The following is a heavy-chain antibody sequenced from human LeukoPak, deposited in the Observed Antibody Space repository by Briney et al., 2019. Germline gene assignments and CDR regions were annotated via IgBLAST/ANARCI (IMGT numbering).Heavy chain of an antibody. CDR2: IYHSGST. J-gene: IGHJ4*02. CDR3: ARGTRIQWLVALAFDY. D-gene: IGHD6-19*01. CDR1: GYSISSGYY. Sequence: SETLSLTCTVSGYSISSGYYWGWIRQPPGKGLEWIGSIYHSGSTYYNPSLKSRVTISVDTSKNQFSLKLSSVTAADTAVYYCARGTRIQWLVALAFDYWGQGTLVTVSS. V-gene: IGHV4-38-2*02.